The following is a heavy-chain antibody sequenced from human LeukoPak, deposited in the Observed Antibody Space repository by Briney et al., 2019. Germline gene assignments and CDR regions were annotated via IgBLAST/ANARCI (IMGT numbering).Heavy chain of an antibody. CDR2: INPNSGGT. CDR1: GYTFTGYY. D-gene: IGHD3-22*01. J-gene: IGHJ4*02. CDR3: ARGPLAYDSSGYYYADLDY. Sequence: ASVKVSCKASGYTFTGYYMHWVRQAPGQGLEWMGWINPNSGGTNYAQKLQGRVTMTTDTSTSTAYMELRSLRSDDTAVYYCARGPLAYDSSGYYYADLDYWGQGTLVTVSS. V-gene: IGHV1-2*02.